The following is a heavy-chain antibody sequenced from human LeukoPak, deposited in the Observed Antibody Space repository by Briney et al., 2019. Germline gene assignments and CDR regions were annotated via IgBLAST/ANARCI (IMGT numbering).Heavy chain of an antibody. J-gene: IGHJ4*02. CDR3: AKGGSSSPRSTFDY. D-gene: IGHD6-13*01. Sequence: GGSLRLSCAASGFTFSSYWMHWVGQAPGKGLVWVSHINGDGSTTSYAASVKGRFTISRDNAKNTVYLQMNSLRAEDTAVYYCAKGGSSSPRSTFDYWGQGTLLTVSS. CDR1: GFTFSSYW. CDR2: INGDGSTT. V-gene: IGHV3-74*01.